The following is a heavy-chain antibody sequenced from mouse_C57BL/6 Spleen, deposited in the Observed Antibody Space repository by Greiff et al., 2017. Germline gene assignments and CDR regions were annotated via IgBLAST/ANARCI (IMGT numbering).Heavy chain of an antibody. V-gene: IGHV1-54*01. D-gene: IGHD2-3*01. J-gene: IGHJ3*01. Sequence: VQLQESGAELVRPGTSVKVSCKASGYAFTNYLIEWVKQRPGQGLEWIGVINPGSGGTNYNEKFKGKATLTADKPSSTAYMQLSSLTSEDSAVYYCARWIYDGYPFAYWGQGTLVTVSA. CDR2: INPGSGGT. CDR3: ARWIYDGYPFAY. CDR1: GYAFTNYL.